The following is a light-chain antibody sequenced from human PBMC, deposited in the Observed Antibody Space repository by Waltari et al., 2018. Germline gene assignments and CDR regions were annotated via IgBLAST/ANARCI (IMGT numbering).Light chain of an antibody. CDR1: QGLSTN. J-gene: IGKJ1*01. Sequence: EIVMTQSPATLSISTGERATLHCRASQGLSTNLAWYQQKPGQPPRLLSYGASTRATGVPARFSGSGSWTEFILTISSLQSEDCAVYYCQQYNHWPPWTFGQGTKVEIK. V-gene: IGKV3-15*01. CDR3: QQYNHWPPWT. CDR2: GAS.